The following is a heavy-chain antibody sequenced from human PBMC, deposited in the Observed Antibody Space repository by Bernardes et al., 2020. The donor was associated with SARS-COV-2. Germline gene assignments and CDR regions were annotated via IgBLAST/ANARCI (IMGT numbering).Heavy chain of an antibody. CDR2: IYYSGST. Sequence: SETLSLTCTVSGGSISSSSYYWGWIRQPPGKGLEWIGSIYYSGSTYYNPSLKSRVTISVDTSKNQFSLKLSSVTAADTAVYYCARLRVGTIFGVVTHHLRSGMDVWGQGTTVTVSS. CDR3: ARLRVGTIFGVVTHHLRSGMDV. J-gene: IGHJ6*02. V-gene: IGHV4-39*01. CDR1: GGSISSSSYY. D-gene: IGHD3-3*01.